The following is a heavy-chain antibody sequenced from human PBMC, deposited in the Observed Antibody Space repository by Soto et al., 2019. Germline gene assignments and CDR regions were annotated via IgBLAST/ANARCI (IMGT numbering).Heavy chain of an antibody. J-gene: IGHJ4*02. CDR2: ISGSGGST. V-gene: IGHV3-23*01. CDR3: AKDPLWFGDLTGVFDY. CDR1: GFTFSSYA. D-gene: IGHD3-10*01. Sequence: RLSCAASGFTFSSYAMSWVRQAPGKGLEWVSAISGSGGSTYYADSVKGRFTISRDNSKNTLYLQMNSLRAEDTAVYYCAKDPLWFGDLTGVFDYWGQGTLVTVSS.